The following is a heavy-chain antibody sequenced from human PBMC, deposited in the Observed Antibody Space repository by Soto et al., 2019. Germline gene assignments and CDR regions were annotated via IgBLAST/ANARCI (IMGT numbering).Heavy chain of an antibody. D-gene: IGHD3-10*01. J-gene: IGHJ4*02. V-gene: IGHV1-18*01. CDR2: ISAYNGNT. CDR3: ARDTVMVRGVIITAPDY. CDR1: GYTFTSYG. Sequence: ASVKVSCKASGYTFTSYGISWVRQAPGQGLEWMVWISAYNGNTNYAQKLQGRVTMTTDTSTSTAYMELRSLRSDDTAVYYCARDTVMVRGVIITAPDYWGQGTLVTVSS.